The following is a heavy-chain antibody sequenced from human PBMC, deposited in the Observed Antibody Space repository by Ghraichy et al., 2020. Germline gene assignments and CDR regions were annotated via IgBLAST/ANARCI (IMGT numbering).Heavy chain of an antibody. V-gene: IGHV4-39*01. J-gene: IGHJ4*02. Sequence: SETLSLTCTVTGGSISVSTYYWGWIRQPPGKGLEWIGNIYYGGSTYYNPSLKSRVTISVDTSKNQFSLQLSSVTAADTAVYYCAARVVKGYYFDYWGQGILVTVSS. CDR2: IYYGGST. D-gene: IGHD3-3*01. CDR3: AARVVKGYYFDY. CDR1: GGSISVSTYY.